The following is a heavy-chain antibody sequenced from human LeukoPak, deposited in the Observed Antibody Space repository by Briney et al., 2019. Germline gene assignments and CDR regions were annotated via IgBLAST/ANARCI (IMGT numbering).Heavy chain of an antibody. CDR1: GFTFSSYS. Sequence: PGGSLRLSCAASGFTFSSYSMNWVRQAPGKGLEWVANIKQDGSEKYYVDSVKGRFTISRDNAKNSLYLQMNSLRAEDTAVYYCARVVVVTAIGYFDYWGQGTLVTVSS. J-gene: IGHJ4*02. CDR2: IKQDGSEK. D-gene: IGHD2-21*02. CDR3: ARVVVVTAIGYFDY. V-gene: IGHV3-7*01.